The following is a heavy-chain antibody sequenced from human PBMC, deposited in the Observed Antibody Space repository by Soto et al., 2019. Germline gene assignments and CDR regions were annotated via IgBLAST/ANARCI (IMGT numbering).Heavy chain of an antibody. CDR3: ARQYSSSWTANFYYYYGMDV. CDR1: GYSFTSYW. CDR2: IYLGDSDT. J-gene: IGHJ6*02. D-gene: IGHD6-13*01. V-gene: IGHV5-51*01. Sequence: GESLKISCKGSGYSFTSYWIGWVRQMPGKGLEWMGIIYLGDSDTRYSPSFQGQVTISADKSISTAYLQWSSLKASDTAMYYCARQYSSSWTANFYYYYGMDVWGQGTTVTVSS.